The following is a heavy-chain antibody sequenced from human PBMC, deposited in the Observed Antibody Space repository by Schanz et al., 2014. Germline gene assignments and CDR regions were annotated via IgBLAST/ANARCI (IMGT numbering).Heavy chain of an antibody. Sequence: QVQLQQWGAGLLKPSETLSLTCAVSGGSFSGYYWSWIRQPPDTGLEWIGEINQSGDTNYNPSLKSRSPISGDTSNTQFPRKLRSVTAADTAVYYCARLYCSTPGCYVSPNGFAKDYWGQGTLVTVSS. CDR3: ARLYCSTPGCYVSPNGFAKDY. J-gene: IGHJ4*02. D-gene: IGHD2-2*01. CDR1: GGSFSGYY. CDR2: INQSGDT. V-gene: IGHV4-34*01.